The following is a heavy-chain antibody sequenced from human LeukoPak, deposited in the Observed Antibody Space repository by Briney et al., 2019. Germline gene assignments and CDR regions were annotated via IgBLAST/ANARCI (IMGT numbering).Heavy chain of an antibody. J-gene: IGHJ4*02. CDR3: AKEHCSSTSCYRGGYYFDY. CDR2: IWYDGSNK. V-gene: IGHV3-33*06. D-gene: IGHD2-2*02. CDR1: GFTFSSYG. Sequence: GGSLRLSCAASGFTFSSYGMHWVRQAPGKGLEWVAVIWYDGSNKYYADSVKGRFTISRDNSKNTLYLQMNSLRAEDTAVYYCAKEHCSSTSCYRGGYYFDYWGQGTLVTV.